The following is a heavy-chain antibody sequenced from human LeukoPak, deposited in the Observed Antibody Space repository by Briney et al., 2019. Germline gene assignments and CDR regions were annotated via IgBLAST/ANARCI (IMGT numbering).Heavy chain of an antibody. CDR3: VRSRDY. J-gene: IGHJ4*02. CDR1: GFTFSDHY. CDR2: SRNKGNSYTT. V-gene: IGHV3-72*01. Sequence: GRCLRLSCAASGFTFSDHYMDWVRQAPGKGMEWVGRSRNKGNSYTTEYAASVKGRFTISRDDSKNSLYLQMNSLKTEDTAIYYCVRSRDYWGQGTLVTVSS.